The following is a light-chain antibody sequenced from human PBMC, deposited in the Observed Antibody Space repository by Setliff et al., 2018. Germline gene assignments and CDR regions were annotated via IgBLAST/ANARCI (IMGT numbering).Light chain of an antibody. CDR3: SSFTSSNTLV. J-gene: IGLJ1*01. Sequence: QSALAQVASVSGPPGQSITIFCTGIDSDIGDTASISWYQHHPGKVPKLLLYGVNNRPSGISARFSGSKSGNTASLTISDLQADDGADYYCSSFTSSNTLVFGSGTKVTVL. CDR1: DSDIGDTAS. V-gene: IGLV2-14*03. CDR2: GVN.